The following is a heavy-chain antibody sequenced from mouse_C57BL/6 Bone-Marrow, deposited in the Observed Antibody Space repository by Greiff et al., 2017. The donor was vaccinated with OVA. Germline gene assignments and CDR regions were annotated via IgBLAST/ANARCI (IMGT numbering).Heavy chain of an antibody. CDR1: GYTFTSYW. V-gene: IGHV1-7*01. CDR2: LNPSSGYT. D-gene: IGHD2-12*01. CDR3: ARDDDAMDD. Sequence: QVQLQQSGAELAKPGASVTLSCKASGYTFTSYWMHWIKQRPGQGLEWIGYLNPSSGYTKYNQKFKDKATLTADKSSSTAYMQLSSLTYEDAAGYESARDDDAMDDWGQGTSVTVSS. J-gene: IGHJ4*01.